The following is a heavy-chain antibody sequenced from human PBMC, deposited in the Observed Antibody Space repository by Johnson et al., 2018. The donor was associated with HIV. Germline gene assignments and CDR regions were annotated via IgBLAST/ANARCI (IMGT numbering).Heavy chain of an antibody. D-gene: IGHD5-24*01. V-gene: IGHV3-20*04. CDR3: ARVLNARPQWALDI. J-gene: IGHJ3*02. CDR1: GFTFDEYG. Sequence: VQLVESGGGVVRPGGSLRLSCEVSGFTFDEYGMSWVRQAPGKGLEWVSCINWNGGSTGYADSVKGRFTISRDNARNFLYLQMNSVRAEDTALYFCARVLNARPQWALDIWGQGTMVTVSS. CDR2: INWNGGST.